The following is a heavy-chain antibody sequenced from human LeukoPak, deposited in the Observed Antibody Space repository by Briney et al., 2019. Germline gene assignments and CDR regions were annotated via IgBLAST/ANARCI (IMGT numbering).Heavy chain of an antibody. CDR1: GGSISNYY. V-gene: IGHV4-59*01. Sequence: SETLSLTCTVSGGSISNYYCSWIRQPPGKGLEWIGYIYYSGSTNYNPSLKSRVTISVDTSKNQFALNLSSVTAADTAVYYCARIYYYDSSGYCDYWGQGTLVTVSS. CDR2: IYYSGST. D-gene: IGHD3-22*01. CDR3: ARIYYYDSSGYCDY. J-gene: IGHJ4*02.